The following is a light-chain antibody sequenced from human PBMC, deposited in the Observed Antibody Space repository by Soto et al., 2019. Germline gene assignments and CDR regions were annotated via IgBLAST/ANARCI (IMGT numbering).Light chain of an antibody. CDR2: DAS. CDR3: EQRFLLCR. Sequence: VLTEYLRNLRMFQRKRAPLTCRSSQSVSSYLAWYQPKPGQAPRLLIYDASNRATGIPARFSGSGSGTDFTLTISSLAPEGFAVCYCEQRFLLCRFGEVARVDI. J-gene: IGKJ4*01. V-gene: IGKV3-11*01. CDR1: QSVSSY.